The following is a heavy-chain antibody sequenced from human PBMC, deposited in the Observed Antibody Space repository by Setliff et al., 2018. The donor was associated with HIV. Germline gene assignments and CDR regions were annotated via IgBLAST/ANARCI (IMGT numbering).Heavy chain of an antibody. CDR1: RSTFNSHT. J-gene: IGHJ4*02. Sequence: SVKVSCKASRSTFNSHTINWVRQAPGQGLDWMGRIIPILGVANYAQRFQGKVTITADKSTSTAYMELTSLRSEDTAVYYCATEPRGDYYDSSGYYADYWGQGTLVTVSS. CDR2: IIPILGVA. D-gene: IGHD3-22*01. V-gene: IGHV1-69*02. CDR3: ATEPRGDYYDSSGYYADY.